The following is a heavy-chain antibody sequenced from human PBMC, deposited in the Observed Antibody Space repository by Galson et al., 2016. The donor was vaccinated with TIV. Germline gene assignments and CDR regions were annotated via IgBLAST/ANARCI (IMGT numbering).Heavy chain of an antibody. V-gene: IGHV1-2*04. CDR2: INPKSGDT. J-gene: IGHJ6*02. CDR3: ARIVYGSSALDV. D-gene: IGHD4-17*01. CDR1: GYTFTGNY. Sequence: SVKVSCKASGYTFTGNYMHWVRQAPGQGLEWMGWINPKSGDTSYAQKFQDWVNMTRDMSISTVYTELSRLRSDDTAVYYCARIVYGSSALDVWGQGTTVTVSS.